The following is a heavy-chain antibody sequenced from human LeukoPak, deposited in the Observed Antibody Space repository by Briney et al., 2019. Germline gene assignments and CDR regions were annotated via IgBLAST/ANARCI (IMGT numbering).Heavy chain of an antibody. D-gene: IGHD3-22*01. J-gene: IGHJ6*03. CDR3: ARRCDSSGYYYRYYMDV. CDR1: GGSISSGDYY. CDR2: IYYSGST. Sequence: SETLSLTCTVSGGSISSGDYYWSSIRQPPGKGLEWIGYIYYSGSTYYNPSLKSRVTISVDTSKNQFSLKLSSVTAADTAVYYCARRCDSSGYYYRYYMDVWGKGTTVTVSS. V-gene: IGHV4-30-4*08.